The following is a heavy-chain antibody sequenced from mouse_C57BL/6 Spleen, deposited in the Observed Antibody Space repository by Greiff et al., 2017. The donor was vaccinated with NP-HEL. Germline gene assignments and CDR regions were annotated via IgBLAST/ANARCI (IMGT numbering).Heavy chain of an antibody. CDR3: ARKSSSYYFDY. V-gene: IGHV3-6*01. CDR2: ISYDGSN. CDR1: GYSITSGYY. J-gene: IGHJ2*01. Sequence: EVQLQQSGPGLVKPSQSLSLTCSVTGYSITSGYYWNWIRQFPGNKLEWMGYISYDGSNNYNPSLKNRISITRDTSKNQFFLKLNSVTTEDTATYYCARKSSSYYFDYWGQGTTLTVSS. D-gene: IGHD1-1*01.